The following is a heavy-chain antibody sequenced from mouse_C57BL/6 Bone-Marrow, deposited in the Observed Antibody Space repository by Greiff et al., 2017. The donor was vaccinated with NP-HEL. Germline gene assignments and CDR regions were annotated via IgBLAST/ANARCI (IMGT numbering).Heavy chain of an antibody. J-gene: IGHJ3*01. Sequence: EVKLMESGGDLVKPGGSLKLSCAASGFTFSSYGMSWVRQTPDKRLEWVATISSGGSYTYYPDSVKGRFTISRYNAKNTLYLQMSSLKSEDTAMYYCARELSFAYWGQGTLVTVSA. CDR3: ARELSFAY. CDR2: ISSGGSYT. D-gene: IGHD1-1*02. V-gene: IGHV5-6*01. CDR1: GFTFSSYG.